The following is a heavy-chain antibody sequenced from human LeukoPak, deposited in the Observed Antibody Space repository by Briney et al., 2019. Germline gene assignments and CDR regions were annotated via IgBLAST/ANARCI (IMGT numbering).Heavy chain of an antibody. J-gene: IGHJ6*03. CDR1: AARFTFLSYG. V-gene: IGHV3-30*19. Sequence: GGSLRLSCAASAARFTFLSYGMHWVRQAPGKGLEWVALISYDGSNKYYGDSVKGRFTISRDNSKDTLYLQMNSLRPEDTAVYYCTRDGPYMDVWGEGTTVTVSS. CDR2: ISYDGSNK. CDR3: TRDGPYMDV.